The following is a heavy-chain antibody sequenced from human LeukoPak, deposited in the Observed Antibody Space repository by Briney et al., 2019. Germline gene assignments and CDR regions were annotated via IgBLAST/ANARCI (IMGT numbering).Heavy chain of an antibody. CDR3: ARGRHRLYSSGWAPTKDYYMDV. CDR1: GYTFTSYD. V-gene: IGHV1-8*03. CDR2: MNPNSGNT. D-gene: IGHD6-19*01. Sequence: GASVKVSCKASGYTFTSYDINWVRQATGQGLEWMGWMNPNSGNTGYAQKFQGRVTITRNTSISTAYMELSSLRSEDTAVYYCARGRHRLYSSGWAPTKDYYMDVWGKGTTVTVSS. J-gene: IGHJ6*03.